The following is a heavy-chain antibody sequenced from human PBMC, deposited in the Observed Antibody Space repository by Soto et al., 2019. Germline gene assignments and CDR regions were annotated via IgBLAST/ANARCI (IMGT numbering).Heavy chain of an antibody. CDR1: GGTFSSYA. V-gene: IGHV1-69*13. CDR2: ISANIGTA. J-gene: IGHJ6*03. D-gene: IGHD6-6*01. Sequence: ASVKVSCKASGGTFSSYAISWVRQAPGQGLEWMGGISANIGTAHYAQKFQGRVTMTADESTSTAYMELRGLRSDDTAVYYCARVRQLVGYFYYYMXVWGKGTTVTVSS. CDR3: ARVRQLVGYFYYYMXV.